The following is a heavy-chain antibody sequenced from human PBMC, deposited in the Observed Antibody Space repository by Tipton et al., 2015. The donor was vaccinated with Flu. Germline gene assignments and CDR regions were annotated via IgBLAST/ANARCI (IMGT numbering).Heavy chain of an antibody. CDR2: IWHDATNK. Sequence: SLRLSCVASGFTFSSYGMHWVRQAPGKGLEWVAVIWHDATNKYYVDSVKGRFTISRDNSKSTLYLQMNSLRAEDTAVYYCAKDMSPVHSFHYGMDVWGQGTTVTVSS. V-gene: IGHV3-33*06. J-gene: IGHJ6*02. CDR3: AKDMSPVHSFHYGMDV. D-gene: IGHD1-1*01. CDR1: GFTFSSYG.